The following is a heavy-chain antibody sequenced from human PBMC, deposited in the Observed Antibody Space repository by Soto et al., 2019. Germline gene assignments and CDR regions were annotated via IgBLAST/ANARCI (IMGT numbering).Heavy chain of an antibody. D-gene: IGHD6-13*01. CDR2: IYPGDSDT. CDR1: GYSFTSYW. CDR3: ARTAATGKYYYGVDV. V-gene: IGHV5-51*01. Sequence: GESLKISCKGSGYSFTSYWIGWVRQMPGKGLEWMGTIYPGDSDTRYSPSFQGQVTISADKSISTAYLQWSSLKASDTAMYYCARTAATGKYYYGVDVWGQGTTVTVSS. J-gene: IGHJ6*02.